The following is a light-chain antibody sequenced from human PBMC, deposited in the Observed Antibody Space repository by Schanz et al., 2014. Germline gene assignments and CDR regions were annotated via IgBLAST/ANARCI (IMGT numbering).Light chain of an antibody. CDR2: DAS. CDR1: QRIGAY. Sequence: DIQLTPSPSTVSASVGDTVTISCRASQRIGAYLAWYQQKPGKAPKVLISDASSLESGVPSRFSGSGSGTEFTLTISSLQPDDFATYYCQHYSGYSPWTFGQGTTVEIK. V-gene: IGKV1-5*01. J-gene: IGKJ1*01. CDR3: QHYSGYSPWT.